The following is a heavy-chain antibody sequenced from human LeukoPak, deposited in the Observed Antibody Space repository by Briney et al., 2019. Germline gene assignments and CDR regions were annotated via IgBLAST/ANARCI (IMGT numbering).Heavy chain of an antibody. CDR3: AKVGTDSSGYSCDY. CDR2: IRYDGSNK. V-gene: IGHV3-30*02. J-gene: IGHJ4*02. CDR1: GFTFSSYG. Sequence: GGSLRLSYSASGFTFSSYGMHWVRQAPGKGLEWVAFIRYDGSNKFYADSVKGRFTISRDNSKNTLYLQMNSLRAEDTAVYYCAKVGTDSSGYSCDYWGQGTLVTISS. D-gene: IGHD3-22*01.